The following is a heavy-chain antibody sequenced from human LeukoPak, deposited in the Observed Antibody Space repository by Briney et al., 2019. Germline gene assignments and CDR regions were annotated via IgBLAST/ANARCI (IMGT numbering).Heavy chain of an antibody. D-gene: IGHD5-18*01. J-gene: IGHJ3*02. CDR2: IYYSAST. Sequence: SETLSLTCTVSGGSLSRGGYSWSWIRQHPGKGLEWIGYIYYSASTYYNPSLKSRVTISVDTSKTQFSLKLSSVTAADTAVYYCASSGTARTLYAFDIWGQGTMVTVSS. V-gene: IGHV4-31*03. CDR1: GGSLSRGGYS. CDR3: ASSGTARTLYAFDI.